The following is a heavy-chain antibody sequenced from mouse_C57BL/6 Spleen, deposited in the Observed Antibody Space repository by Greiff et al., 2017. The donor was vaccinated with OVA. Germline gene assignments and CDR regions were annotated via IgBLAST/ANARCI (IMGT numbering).Heavy chain of an antibody. CDR3: TGSDYGFAY. CDR2: IRLKSDNYAT. D-gene: IGHD2-4*01. V-gene: IGHV6-3*01. J-gene: IGHJ3*01. Sequence: EVQLEESGGGLVQPGGSMKLSCVASGFTFSNYWMNWVRQSPEKGLEWVAQIRLKSDNYATQYAESVKGRFTISRDDSKSSVYLQMNNLRAEDTGIYCCTGSDYGFAYWGQGTLVTVSA. CDR1: GFTFSNYW.